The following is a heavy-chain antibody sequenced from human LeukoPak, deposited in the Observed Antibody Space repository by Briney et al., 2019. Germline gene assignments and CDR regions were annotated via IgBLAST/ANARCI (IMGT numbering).Heavy chain of an antibody. V-gene: IGHV3-23*01. Sequence: PGGSLRLSCAASGFTFSSYAMSWVRQAPGKGLEWVSAISGSGGSTYSADSVKGRFTISRDNSKNTLYLQMNSLRAEDAAVYYCTTDTFGARDSWGQGTLVTVSS. CDR2: ISGSGGST. J-gene: IGHJ4*02. CDR1: GFTFSSYA. D-gene: IGHD3-10*01. CDR3: TTDTFGARDS.